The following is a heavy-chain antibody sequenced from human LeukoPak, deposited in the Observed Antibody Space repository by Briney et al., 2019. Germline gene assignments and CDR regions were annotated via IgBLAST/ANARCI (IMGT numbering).Heavy chain of an antibody. D-gene: IGHD3-10*01. Sequence: PGGSLRLSCAASGFTFSSYGMSWVRQAPGKGLEWVSAISGSGGSTYYADSVKGRFTISRDNSKNTLYLQMNSLRAEDTAVYYCAKAGATMVRGVYYYFDYWGQGTLVTVSS. CDR3: AKAGATMVRGVYYYFDY. CDR2: ISGSGGST. V-gene: IGHV3-23*01. J-gene: IGHJ4*02. CDR1: GFTFSSYG.